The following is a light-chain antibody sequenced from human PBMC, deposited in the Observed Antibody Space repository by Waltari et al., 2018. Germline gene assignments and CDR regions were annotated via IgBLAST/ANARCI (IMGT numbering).Light chain of an antibody. CDR2: QDS. CDR3: QAWDSSTVV. Sequence: SYELTQPPSVSVSPGQTASITCSGDTLGDKYACWYQQKPGQSPVLGISQDSKRPSGIPERFSGSNSGKTANLTISGTQAMDEADYYCQAWDSSTVVFGGGTKLTVL. V-gene: IGLV3-1*01. J-gene: IGLJ2*01. CDR1: TLGDKY.